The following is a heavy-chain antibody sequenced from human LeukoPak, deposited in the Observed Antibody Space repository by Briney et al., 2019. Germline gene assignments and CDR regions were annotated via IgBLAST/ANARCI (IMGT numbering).Heavy chain of an antibody. V-gene: IGHV4-31*03. CDR3: ARDNRYGGPGLDY. CDR1: GGSISSGGYY. D-gene: IGHD4-23*01. Sequence: PSETLSLTCTVSGGSISSGGYYWSWIRQHPGKGLEWIGYIYYSGSTYYNLSLKSRVTISVDTSKNQFSLKLSSVTAADTAVYYCARDNRYGGPGLDYWGQGTLVTVSS. J-gene: IGHJ4*02. CDR2: IYYSGST.